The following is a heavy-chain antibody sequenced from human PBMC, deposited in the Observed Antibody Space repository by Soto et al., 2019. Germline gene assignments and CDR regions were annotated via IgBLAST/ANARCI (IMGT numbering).Heavy chain of an antibody. Sequence: ASVKVSCKASGYTFTSDYMHWVRQAPGQGLEWMGIINPSGGSTSYAQKFQGRVTMTRDTSTSTVYMELSSLRSEDTAVYYCASYVDTAMVPYQSAFDIWGQGTMVTVSS. CDR1: GYTFTSDY. CDR3: ASYVDTAMVPYQSAFDI. D-gene: IGHD5-18*01. V-gene: IGHV1-46*01. J-gene: IGHJ3*02. CDR2: INPSGGST.